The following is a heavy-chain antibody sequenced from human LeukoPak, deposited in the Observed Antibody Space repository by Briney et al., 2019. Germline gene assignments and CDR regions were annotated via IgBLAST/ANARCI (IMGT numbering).Heavy chain of an antibody. CDR1: GYSFTSYW. Sequence: GESLKISCKGSGYSFTSYWNGWVRQTPGKGLEWMGVIYPGDSNTRTSPSFQGQVTLSADKSISTAYLQWSSLKASDTAMYYCARQATGYSRRRFDYWGQGTLVTVSS. V-gene: IGHV5-51*01. J-gene: IGHJ4*02. CDR2: IYPGDSNT. CDR3: ARQATGYSRRRFDY. D-gene: IGHD5-12*01.